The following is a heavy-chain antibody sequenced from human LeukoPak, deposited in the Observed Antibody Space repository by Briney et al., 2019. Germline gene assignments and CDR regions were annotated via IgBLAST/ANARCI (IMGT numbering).Heavy chain of an antibody. D-gene: IGHD3-10*01. V-gene: IGHV1-2*02. CDR3: ATVYGSGSRDAFDI. J-gene: IGHJ3*02. CDR1: GYTFTGYY. Sequence: GASVKVSCKASGYTFTGYYMHWVRQAPGQGLEWMGWINPNSGGTNYAQKFQGRVTMTRDTSISTAYMELSRLRSDDTAVYYCATVYGSGSRDAFDIWGQGTMVTVSS. CDR2: INPNSGGT.